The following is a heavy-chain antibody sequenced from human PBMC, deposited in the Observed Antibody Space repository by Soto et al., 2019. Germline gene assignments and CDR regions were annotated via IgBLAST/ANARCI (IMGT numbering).Heavy chain of an antibody. CDR1: GGSISSSNW. Sequence: PSETLSLTCAVSGGSISSSNWWSWVRQPPGKGLEWIGEIYHSGSTNYNPSLKSRVTISVDKSKNQFSLKLSSVTAADTAVYYCAREGYYYDSSGPTKWLDYWGQGTLVTVSS. D-gene: IGHD3-22*01. J-gene: IGHJ4*02. CDR2: IYHSGST. CDR3: AREGYYYDSSGPTKWLDY. V-gene: IGHV4-4*02.